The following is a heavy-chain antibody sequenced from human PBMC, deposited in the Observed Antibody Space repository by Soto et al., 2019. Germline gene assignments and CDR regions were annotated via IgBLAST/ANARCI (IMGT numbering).Heavy chain of an antibody. J-gene: IGHJ4*02. D-gene: IGHD1-26*01. V-gene: IGHV3-23*01. CDR3: AKDRVALVGATVFDY. Sequence: PGGSLRLSCAASGFTFSSYAMSWVRQAPGKGLEWVSAISGSGGSTYYADSVKGRFTISRDNSKNTLYLQMNGLRAEDTAVYYCAKDRVALVGATVFDYWGQGTLVTVSS. CDR2: ISGSGGST. CDR1: GFTFSSYA.